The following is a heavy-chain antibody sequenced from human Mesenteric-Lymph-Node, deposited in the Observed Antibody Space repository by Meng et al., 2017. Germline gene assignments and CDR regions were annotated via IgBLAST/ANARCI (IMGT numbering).Heavy chain of an antibody. CDR3: ARDSPVDTAMVALFMDV. J-gene: IGHJ6*02. D-gene: IGHD5-18*01. V-gene: IGHV1-46*01. CDR2: INPSGGST. Sequence: ASVKVSCKASGYTFTSYYMHWVRQVPGQGLEWMGIINPSGGSTSYAQKFQGRVTMTRDTSTSTVYMELSSLRSEDTAVYYCARDSPVDTAMVALFMDVWGQGTTVTVSS. CDR1: GYTFTSYY.